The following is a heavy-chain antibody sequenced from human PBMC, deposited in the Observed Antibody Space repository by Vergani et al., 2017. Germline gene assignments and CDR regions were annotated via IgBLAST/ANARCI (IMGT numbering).Heavy chain of an antibody. V-gene: IGHV3-49*04. CDR2: SRSKAYGGTT. D-gene: IGHD4/OR15-4a*01. Sequence: EVQLVESGGGLVQPGRSLRLSCTASGFTFGDYAMSWVRQAPGKGLEWVGFSRSKAYGGTTEYAASVKGRFTISRDDSKSIAYLQMNGLKTEDTAVYYCTSSYGANFDYWGQGTLVTVSS. CDR3: TSSYGANFDY. CDR1: GFTFGDYA. J-gene: IGHJ4*02.